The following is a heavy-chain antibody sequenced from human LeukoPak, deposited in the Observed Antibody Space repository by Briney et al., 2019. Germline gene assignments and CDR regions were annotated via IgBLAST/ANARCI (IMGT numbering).Heavy chain of an antibody. CDR1: GFTFSSYA. CDR2: ISGSGGST. CDR3: VKGPFWSGYSTFNYYYYGMDV. D-gene: IGHD3-3*01. J-gene: IGHJ6*02. Sequence: GGSLRLSCAASGFTFSSYAMSWVRQAPGKGLEWVSAISGSGGSTYYADSVKGRFTISRDNSKNTVYLQMKSLRGEDTDVYYCVKGPFWSGYSTFNYYYYGMDVWGQGTTVTVSS. V-gene: IGHV3-23*01.